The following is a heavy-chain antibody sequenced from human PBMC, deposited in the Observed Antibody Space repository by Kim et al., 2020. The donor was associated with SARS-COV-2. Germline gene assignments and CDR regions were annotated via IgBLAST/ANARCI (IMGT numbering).Heavy chain of an antibody. J-gene: IGHJ6*02. V-gene: IGHV4-39*01. CDR2: IYYSGST. CDR3: ARLHGYSYGFSPYYYYYYGMDV. Sequence: SETLSLTCTVSGGSISSSSYYWGWIRQPPGKGLEWIGSIYYSGSTYYNPSLKSRVTISVDTSKNQFSLKLSSVTAADTAVYYCARLHGYSYGFSPYYYYYYGMDVWGQGTTVTVSS. D-gene: IGHD5-18*01. CDR1: GGSISSSSYY.